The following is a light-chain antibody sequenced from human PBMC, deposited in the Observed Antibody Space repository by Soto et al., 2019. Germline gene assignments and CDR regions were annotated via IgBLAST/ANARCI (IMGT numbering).Light chain of an antibody. J-gene: IGKJ4*01. CDR1: QGISSY. Sequence: IQLTQSPSFLSASVGGRVTITCRASQGISSYLAWYQQKPGKAPKLLIYAASTLQSGVPSRFSGGGSGTEFTLTISSLQPEDFATYYCQQLNSYPLTFGGGTKVDIK. CDR2: AAS. V-gene: IGKV1-9*01. CDR3: QQLNSYPLT.